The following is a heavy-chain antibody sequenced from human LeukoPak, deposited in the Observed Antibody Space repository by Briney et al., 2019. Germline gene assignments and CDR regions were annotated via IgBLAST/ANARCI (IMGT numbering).Heavy chain of an antibody. CDR1: GASVSNYY. J-gene: IGHJ4*02. Sequence: SEALSLTCRVSGASVSNYYWSWIRQSPGKALDWIGYFHYSGSTNYNPSLNSRVTTSIDTSMNQLSLTLVSVTAADTAVYFCARHHDGGPKLRLDFWGLGVLVTVSS. CDR2: FHYSGST. D-gene: IGHD2-15*01. V-gene: IGHV4-59*08. CDR3: ARHHDGGPKLRLDF.